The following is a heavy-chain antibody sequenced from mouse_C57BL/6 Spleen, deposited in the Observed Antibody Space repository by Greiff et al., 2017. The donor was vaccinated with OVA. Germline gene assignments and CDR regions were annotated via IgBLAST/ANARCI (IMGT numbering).Heavy chain of an antibody. CDR2: INYDGSST. CDR1: GFTFSDYY. V-gene: IGHV5-16*01. Sequence: EVQRVESEGGLVQPGSSMKLSCTASGFTFSDYYMAWVRQVPEKGLEWVANINYDGSSTYYLDSLKSRFIISRDNAKNILYLQMSSLKSEDTATYYCARNYDYDGWYFDVWGTGTTVTVSS. CDR3: ARNYDYDGWYFDV. J-gene: IGHJ1*03. D-gene: IGHD2-4*01.